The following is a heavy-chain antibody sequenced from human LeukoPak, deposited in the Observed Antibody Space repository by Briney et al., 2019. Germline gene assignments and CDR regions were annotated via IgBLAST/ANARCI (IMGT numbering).Heavy chain of an antibody. CDR1: GFSFSRYQ. CDR3: TVLAVAGSFDP. J-gene: IGHJ5*02. CDR2: IKQDGSAK. D-gene: IGHD6-19*01. V-gene: IGHV3-7*01. Sequence: GSLRLSCAASGFSFSRYQMNWVRQAPGKGLEWVANIKQDGSAKYYLDSVKGRFTISRDNANNSLNLQMNSLRAEDTAVYYCTVLAVAGSFDPWGQGTLVTVSS.